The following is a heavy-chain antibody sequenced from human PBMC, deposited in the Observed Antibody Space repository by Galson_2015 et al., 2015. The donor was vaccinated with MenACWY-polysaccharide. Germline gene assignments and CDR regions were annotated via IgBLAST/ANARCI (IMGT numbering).Heavy chain of an antibody. CDR1: GFTFSAYT. CDR2: ISIDGRNT. Sequence: SLRLSCAASGFTFSAYTMSWIRQAPGKGLEWVTVISIDGRNTYYADPVKGRFTISRDNSKNTLFLQMNSLRADDTAVYYCAKGGREVDNWLDPWGQGALVTVSS. CDR3: AKGGREVDNWLDP. V-gene: IGHV3-23*01. D-gene: IGHD1-26*01. J-gene: IGHJ5*02.